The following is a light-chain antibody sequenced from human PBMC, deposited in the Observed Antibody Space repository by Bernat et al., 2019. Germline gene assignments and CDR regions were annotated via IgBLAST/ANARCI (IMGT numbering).Light chain of an antibody. J-gene: IGLJ1*01. CDR2: EVS. Sequence: QSALTQPPSASGSPGQSVTISCTGTSFDVGGYNYVSWYQQHPDKAPKLIISEVSKRPSGVPDRFSGSKSGNTASLTVSGLQAEDEADYYCRSYAGSNNYVFGTGTKVTVL. CDR1: SFDVGGYNY. V-gene: IGLV2-8*01. CDR3: RSYAGSNNYV.